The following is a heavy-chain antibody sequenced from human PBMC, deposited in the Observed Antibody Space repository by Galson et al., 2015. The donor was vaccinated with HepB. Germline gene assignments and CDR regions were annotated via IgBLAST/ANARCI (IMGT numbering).Heavy chain of an antibody. CDR1: GFTFRSYW. Sequence: SLRLSCAASGFTFRSYWMSWVRQAPGKGLEWVANIKQDGSEKYYVDSVKGRFTISRDNAKTELYLQMNSRRAEDTAVYYCAREGSYSPYDYVGGTYRYDAFDIWGQGTMVTVSS. D-gene: IGHD3-16*02. CDR3: AREGSYSPYDYVGGTYRYDAFDI. V-gene: IGHV3-7*03. CDR2: IKQDGSEK. J-gene: IGHJ3*02.